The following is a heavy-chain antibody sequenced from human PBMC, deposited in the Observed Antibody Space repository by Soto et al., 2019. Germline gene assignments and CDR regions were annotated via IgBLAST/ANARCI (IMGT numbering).Heavy chain of an antibody. J-gene: IGHJ3*02. Sequence: ASVKVSCKASGYTFTSYDINWVRQATGQGLEWMGWMNPNSGNTGYAQKFQGRVTMTRNTSISTAYMELSSLRSEDTAVYYCVRGREDIVVVVAATAFDIWGQGTMVTVSS. V-gene: IGHV1-8*01. CDR2: MNPNSGNT. CDR1: GYTFTSYD. D-gene: IGHD2-15*01. CDR3: VRGREDIVVVVAATAFDI.